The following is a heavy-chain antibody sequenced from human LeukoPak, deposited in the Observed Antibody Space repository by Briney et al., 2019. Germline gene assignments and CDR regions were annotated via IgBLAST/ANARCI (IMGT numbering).Heavy chain of an antibody. Sequence: SETLSLTCAVSGGSISSDTWWSWVRQPPGKGLEWIGEVYHSGSTTYNPSLNSRVTISLDKSKNQFSLRLSSVTAADTAVYYCATYSGNDYDAFDIWGQGTMVTVSS. CDR1: GGSISSDTW. V-gene: IGHV4-4*02. J-gene: IGHJ3*02. CDR2: VYHSGST. D-gene: IGHD5-12*01. CDR3: ATYSGNDYDAFDI.